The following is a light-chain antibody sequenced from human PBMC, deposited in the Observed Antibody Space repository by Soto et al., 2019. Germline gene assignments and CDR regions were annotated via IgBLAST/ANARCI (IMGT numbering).Light chain of an antibody. J-gene: IGLJ3*02. Sequence: SYELTQPPSVSVAPGKTARITCGENNIGSKSVHWYQQKPGQAPVLVIYYDNDRPSGIPERFSGSNSGNTATLTISRVEAGDEAGYYCQVWDSSSDQPVFGGGTKLTVL. CDR1: NIGSKS. CDR2: YDN. CDR3: QVWDSSSDQPV. V-gene: IGLV3-21*04.